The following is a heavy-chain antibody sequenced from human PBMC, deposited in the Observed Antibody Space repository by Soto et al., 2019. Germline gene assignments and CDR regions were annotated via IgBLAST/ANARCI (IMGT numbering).Heavy chain of an antibody. V-gene: IGHV1-18*01. CDR3: ARGRIEYSNYGLSDY. CDR2: ISAYNENT. Sequence: QVQLVQSGAEVKKPGASVRVSCKTSGYTFTNYGISRVRQAPGQGLEWMGWISAYNENTGYAQKFQDRLTNTTDTTATTAYMELRSLKSDDTAVYSCARGRIEYSNYGLSDYWGQGTLVTVSS. D-gene: IGHD4-4*01. CDR1: GYTFTNYG. J-gene: IGHJ4*02.